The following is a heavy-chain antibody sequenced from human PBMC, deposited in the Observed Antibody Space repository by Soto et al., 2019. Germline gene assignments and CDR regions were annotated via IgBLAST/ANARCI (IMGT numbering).Heavy chain of an antibody. CDR3: ATPLRCIAVAQSDY. CDR1: GFTFRSSA. V-gene: IGHV3-23*01. D-gene: IGHD6-19*01. Sequence: GGSLRLSCAASGFTFRSSAMSWVRKAPGKGLEWVSAFSGSGVSTYYADSVKGRFTISRDNSKSTLSLQMHSLRAEDPPVYYFATPLRCIAVAQSDYWGQGTLVTVSS. CDR2: FSGSGVST. J-gene: IGHJ4*02.